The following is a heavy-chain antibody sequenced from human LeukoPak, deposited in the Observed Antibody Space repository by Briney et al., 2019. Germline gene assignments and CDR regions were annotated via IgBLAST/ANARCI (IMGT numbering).Heavy chain of an antibody. V-gene: IGHV3-74*01. CDR2: INNDGSST. J-gene: IGHJ3*02. CDR1: GFTLSSYW. Sequence: GGSLRLSCAASGFTLSSYWMHWVRQVPGKGLVWVSRINNDGSSTSYADSVKGRFTISTDNAKNTLYLQMNSLRAEDTAVYYCAKYSGTWLVGSDFDIWGQGTMVTVSS. CDR3: AKYSGTWLVGSDFDI. D-gene: IGHD6-19*01.